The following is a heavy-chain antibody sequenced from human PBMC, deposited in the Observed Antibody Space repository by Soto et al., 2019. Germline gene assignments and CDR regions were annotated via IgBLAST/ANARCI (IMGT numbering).Heavy chain of an antibody. J-gene: IGHJ4*02. CDR1: GFTFSSFG. CDR2: ISYDGSNK. CDR3: AKDRDSSRFDY. V-gene: IGHV3-30*18. Sequence: QVQLVESGGGVVQPGRSLRLSCAASGFTFSSFGLPGVGQAPGKGLEWVAVISYDGSNKYYADSVKGRFTISRDNSKNTLYLQMNSLRAEDTAVYYCAKDRDSSRFDYWGQGTLVTVSS. D-gene: IGHD3-22*01.